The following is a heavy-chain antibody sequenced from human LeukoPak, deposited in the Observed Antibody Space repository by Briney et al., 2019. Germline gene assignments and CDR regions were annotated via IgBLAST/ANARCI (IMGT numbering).Heavy chain of an antibody. J-gene: IGHJ5*02. CDR1: GVIISSFA. V-gene: IGHV3-23*01. CDR2: INGRGDNT. CDR3: AKDRVSPGFNWFDP. Sequence: GGSLRLSCAASGVIISSFAMSWVRQAPGKGLEWVSAINGRGDNTYYADFVKGRFTISRDNSKSTVYLQMNSLRTEDTAVYYCAKDRVSPGFNWFDPWGQGTLVTVSS. D-gene: IGHD2/OR15-2a*01.